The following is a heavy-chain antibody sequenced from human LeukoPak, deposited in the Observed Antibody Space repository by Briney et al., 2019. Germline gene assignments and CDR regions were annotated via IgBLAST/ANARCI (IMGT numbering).Heavy chain of an antibody. CDR1: GFTFSSYG. V-gene: IGHV3-30*02. Sequence: GGSLRLSCAASGFTFSSYGMHWVRQAPGKGLEWVAFIRYDGSNKYYADSVKGRFTISRDNSKNTLYLQMNSLRAEDTAVYYCAKDSSYGDYTGEGNMDYWGQGTLVTVSS. CDR3: AKDSSYGDYTGEGNMDY. CDR2: IRYDGSNK. D-gene: IGHD4-17*01. J-gene: IGHJ4*02.